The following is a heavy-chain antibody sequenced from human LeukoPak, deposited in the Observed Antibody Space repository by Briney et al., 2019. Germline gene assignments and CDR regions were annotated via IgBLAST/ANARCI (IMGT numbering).Heavy chain of an antibody. CDR2: IVVGGGNT. CDR1: GFTFTSSA. CDR3: AAATFTVTTRYFDY. Sequence: ASVKVSCKASGFTFTSSAMQWVRQARGQRLEWIGWIVVGGGNTNYAQKFQERVTITRDMSTSTAYMELSSLRSEDTAVYYCAAATFTVTTRYFDYWGQGTLVTVSS. D-gene: IGHD4-17*01. J-gene: IGHJ4*02. V-gene: IGHV1-58*02.